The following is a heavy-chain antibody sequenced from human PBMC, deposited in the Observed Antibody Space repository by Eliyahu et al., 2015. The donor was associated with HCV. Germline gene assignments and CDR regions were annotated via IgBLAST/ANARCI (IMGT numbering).Heavy chain of an antibody. CDR2: IAATGDT. D-gene: IGHD3-10*01. CDR1: GFTFSTYD. J-gene: IGHJ4*02. Sequence: EVQLVDSGGGLVQPGGSLRLSCAASGFTFSTYDMHWVRQATGKGLEWVSAIAATGDTYYSGSVRGRFTVSRENAKNSFYLQMNNLRAEDSAVYYCASLGSYIYWGRGALVTVSS. V-gene: IGHV3-13*01. CDR3: ASLGSYIY.